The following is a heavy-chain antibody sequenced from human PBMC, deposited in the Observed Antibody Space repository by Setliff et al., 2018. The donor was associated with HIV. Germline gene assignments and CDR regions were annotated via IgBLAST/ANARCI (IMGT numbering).Heavy chain of an antibody. CDR3: ARHDGTYCGGDCYLLGYFDL. CDR1: GDSVSSTDCL. J-gene: IGHJ2*01. CDR2: LYNSEIT. D-gene: IGHD2-21*02. V-gene: IGHV4-39*01. Sequence: SETLSLTCSVSGDSVSSTDCLWGWVRQPPGMGLQWIVTLYNSEITNYNPSFKNRVTMSVDKSRNHFSLKLSSVTAADTAVYYCARHDGTYCGGDCYLLGYFDLWGRGTLVTVSS.